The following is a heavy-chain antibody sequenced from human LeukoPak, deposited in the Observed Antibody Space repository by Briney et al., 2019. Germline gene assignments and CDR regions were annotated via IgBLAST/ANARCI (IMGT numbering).Heavy chain of an antibody. CDR3: ARWSEDTVATISNGMDV. V-gene: IGHV1-8*01. CDR1: GYTFTSYD. J-gene: IGHJ6*02. CDR2: MNPNSGNT. D-gene: IGHD5-12*01. Sequence: ASVKVSCKASGYTFTSYDINWVRQATGQGLEWMGWMNPNSGNTGYAQKFQGRVTMTRNTSISTAYMELSSLRSEDTAVYYCARWSEDTVATISNGMDVWGQGTTVTVSS.